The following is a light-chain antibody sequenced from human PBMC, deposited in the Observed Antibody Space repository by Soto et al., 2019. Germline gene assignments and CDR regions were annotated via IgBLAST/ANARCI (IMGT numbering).Light chain of an antibody. CDR2: GAS. Sequence: EIVLTQSPATLSLSPGERATLSCRASQSVSSYLAWYQQKPGQAPRPLIYGASSRATGIPDRFSGSGSGTDFTLTISRLGPEDFAVYYCQQYGSSPQTFGQGTKVDI. CDR1: QSVSSY. V-gene: IGKV3-20*01. CDR3: QQYGSSPQT. J-gene: IGKJ1*01.